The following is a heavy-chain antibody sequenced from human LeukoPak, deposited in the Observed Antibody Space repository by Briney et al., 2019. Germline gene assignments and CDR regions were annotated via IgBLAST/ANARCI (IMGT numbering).Heavy chain of an antibody. CDR2: IYSGGST. J-gene: IGHJ3*02. V-gene: IGHV3-66*01. CDR1: GFTVSSNY. Sequence: PGGSLRLSCAASGFTVSSNYMSWVCQAPGKGLEWVSVIYSGGSTYYADSVKGRFTISRDNSKNTLYLQMNSLRAEDTAVYYCARDLRKMATTGDAFDIWGQGTMVTVSS. D-gene: IGHD5-24*01. CDR3: ARDLRKMATTGDAFDI.